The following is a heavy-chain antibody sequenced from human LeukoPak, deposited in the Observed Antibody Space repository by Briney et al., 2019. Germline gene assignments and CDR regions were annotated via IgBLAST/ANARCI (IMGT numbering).Heavy chain of an antibody. Sequence: ASVKVSCKASGYTFTGYYMYWVRQAPGQGLEWMGWINSNSSGTNYAQNFQGRVTMTRDTSISTAYMELTRLRSDDTAVYYCARAKGGGHYTFDIWGQGTMVTVSS. CDR3: ARAKGGGHYTFDI. CDR2: INSNSSGT. CDR1: GYTFTGYY. J-gene: IGHJ3*02. V-gene: IGHV1-2*02. D-gene: IGHD3-16*01.